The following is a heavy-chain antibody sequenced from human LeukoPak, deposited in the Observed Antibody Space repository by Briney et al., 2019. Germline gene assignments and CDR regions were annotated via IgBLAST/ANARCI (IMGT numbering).Heavy chain of an antibody. CDR1: GLTFNNYA. V-gene: IGHV3-23*01. CDR3: AKRGATQTKEFDY. J-gene: IGHJ4*02. Sequence: GGSLRLSCAVSGLTFNNYAMSWVRQAPGKGLEWVSAISKSGDHTYYAASAKGRFTIYRDNSKNTLFLQMNGLRAEDTAVYYCAKRGATQTKEFDYWGQGTLVTVSS. CDR2: ISKSGDHT. D-gene: IGHD1-26*01.